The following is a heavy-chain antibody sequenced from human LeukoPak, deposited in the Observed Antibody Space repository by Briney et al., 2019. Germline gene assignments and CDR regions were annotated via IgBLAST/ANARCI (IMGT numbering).Heavy chain of an antibody. CDR2: IKQDGSEK. Sequence: GGSLRLSCAASGFTFSSYGMHWVRQAPGKGLEWVANIKQDGSEKYYVDSVKGRFTISRDNAKNSLYLQMNSLRAEDTAVYYCARVLRFFDYWGQGTLVTVSS. CDR1: GFTFSSYG. D-gene: IGHD2-15*01. J-gene: IGHJ4*02. V-gene: IGHV3-7*01. CDR3: ARVLRFFDY.